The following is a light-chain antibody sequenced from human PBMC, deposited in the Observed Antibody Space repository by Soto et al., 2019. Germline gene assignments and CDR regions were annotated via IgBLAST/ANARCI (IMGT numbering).Light chain of an antibody. J-gene: IGKJ1*01. V-gene: IGKV3-20*01. Sequence: EVVLTQSPGTVSLSPGERATLSCRASQSVTSNYLAGYQQKPGQAPRLLIYAASSRATGIPDRFSGSGSGTDFTLSISRLEPEDFAVYYCHQYGSSIPWTFGQGTKVEIK. CDR3: HQYGSSIPWT. CDR1: QSVTSNY. CDR2: AAS.